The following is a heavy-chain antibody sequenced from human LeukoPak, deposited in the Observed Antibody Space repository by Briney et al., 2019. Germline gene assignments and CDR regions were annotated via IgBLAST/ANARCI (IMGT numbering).Heavy chain of an antibody. J-gene: IGHJ4*02. D-gene: IGHD1-26*01. V-gene: IGHV3-30*04. CDR2: ISYDGSNK. CDR3: AKRGAEVGASVAPGDY. CDR1: GFTFSSYA. Sequence: PGRSLRLSCAASGFTFSSYAMHWARQPPGKGLEWVAVISYDGSNKYYADSVKGRFTISRDNSKNTLYLHMNSLRAEDTAVYYCAKRGAEVGASVAPGDYWGQGTLLTVSS.